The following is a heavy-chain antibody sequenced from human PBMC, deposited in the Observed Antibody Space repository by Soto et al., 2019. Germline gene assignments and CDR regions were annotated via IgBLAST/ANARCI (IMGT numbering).Heavy chain of an antibody. CDR3: AIMTDCSRAGCYLASFDP. CDR2: IFLNDDK. D-gene: IGHD2-2*01. V-gene: IGHV2-26*01. J-gene: IGHJ5*02. Sequence: QVTLKESGPVLVKPTETLTLTCTVSGLSHSSGRLGVSWIRQPPGNALQWLAHIFLNDDKSYSASLRSQLTMSQDISRGQVVLTMTSMGPMDSATYYCAIMTDCSRAGCYLASFDPWGQGTLVTVSS. CDR1: GLSHSSGRLG.